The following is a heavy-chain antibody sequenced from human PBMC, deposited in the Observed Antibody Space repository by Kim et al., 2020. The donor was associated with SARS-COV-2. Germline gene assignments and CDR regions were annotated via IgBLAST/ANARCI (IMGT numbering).Heavy chain of an antibody. CDR1: GFTFSSYG. D-gene: IGHD2-15*01. J-gene: IGHJ5*02. V-gene: IGHV3-30*18. Sequence: GGSLRLSCAASGFTFSSYGMHWVRQAPGKGLEWVAVISYDGSNKYYADSVKGRFTISRDNSKNTLYLQMNSLRAEDTAVYYCANEGGGSCCSKSWGQGTLVTVSS. CDR2: ISYDGSNK. CDR3: ANEGGGSCCSKS.